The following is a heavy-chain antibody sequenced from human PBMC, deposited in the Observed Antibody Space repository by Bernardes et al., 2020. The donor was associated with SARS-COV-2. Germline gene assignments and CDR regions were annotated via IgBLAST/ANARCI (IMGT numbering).Heavy chain of an antibody. D-gene: IGHD2-15*01. Sequence: GWSLRLSCAASGFTFSAAWMGWVRQAPGKGLEWVANIAPDGSETYYVDSVKGRFTISRDNAKNSLYIQMSSLRTEDAAVYYCTKDGSGWSAFWGQGTLVTVSS. CDR1: GFTFSAAW. CDR2: IAPDGSET. J-gene: IGHJ4*02. V-gene: IGHV3-7*05. CDR3: TKDGSGWSAF.